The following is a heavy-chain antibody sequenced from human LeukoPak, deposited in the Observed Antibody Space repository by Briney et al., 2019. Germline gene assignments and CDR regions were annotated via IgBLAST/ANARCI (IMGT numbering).Heavy chain of an antibody. V-gene: IGHV3-49*04. CDR3: XSYYXSSXSSYIRPRDY. CDR1: GFTFGDYT. CDR2: FRSKGFGCTV. J-gene: IGHJ4*02. Sequence: SXTASGFTFGDYTMSWVRQAPGKGLEWVSLFRSKGFGCTVEYAAGVKDRFSITREDAKRIEYMEMNRLKHEETAEXYCXSYYXSSXSSYIRPRDYWGQGTLVTVSS. D-gene: IGHD2-2*01.